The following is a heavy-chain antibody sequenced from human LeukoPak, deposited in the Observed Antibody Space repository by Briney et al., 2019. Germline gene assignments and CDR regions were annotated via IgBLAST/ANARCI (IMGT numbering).Heavy chain of an antibody. V-gene: IGHV3-43D*03. CDR3: AKGYDDFWSGYYARDYYMDV. CDR1: GFTFDDYA. CDR2: ISWDDGST. Sequence: GGSLRLSCAASGFTFDDYAMHWVRQAPGKGLEWVSLISWDDGSTYYADSVKGRFTISRDNSKNSLYLQMNSLRAEDTALYYCAKGYDDFWSGYYARDYYMDVWGKGTTVTVSS. J-gene: IGHJ6*03. D-gene: IGHD3-3*01.